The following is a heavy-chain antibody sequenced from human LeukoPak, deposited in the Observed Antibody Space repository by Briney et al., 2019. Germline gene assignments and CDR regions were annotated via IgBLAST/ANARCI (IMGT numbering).Heavy chain of an antibody. J-gene: IGHJ4*02. D-gene: IGHD6-6*01. CDR2: ISYDGSNK. Sequence: GGTLRLSCAASGFTFSSYGMHWVRQAPGKGLEWVAVISYDGSNKYYADSVKGRFTISRDNSKNTLYLQMNSLRAEDTAVYDCANSRIAARRGHTTVDYWGQGTLVTVSS. CDR1: GFTFSSYG. V-gene: IGHV3-30*18. CDR3: ANSRIAARRGHTTVDY.